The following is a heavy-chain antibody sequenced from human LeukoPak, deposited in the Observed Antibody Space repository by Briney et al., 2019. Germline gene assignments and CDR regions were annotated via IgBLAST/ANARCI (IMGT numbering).Heavy chain of an antibody. V-gene: IGHV3-48*03. CDR1: GFTISSYE. D-gene: IGHD3-9*01. J-gene: IGHJ6*03. CDR2: IGSSGSTI. CDR3: ARILRYFDWSPRPYYYMDV. Sequence: PGGSLRLSCAASGFTISSYEMNWVRQAPGKGLEWVSYIGSSGSTIYYADSVKGRITISRDNAKNSLYLQMNSLRAEDTAVYYCARILRYFDWSPRPYYYMDVWGKGTTVTVSS.